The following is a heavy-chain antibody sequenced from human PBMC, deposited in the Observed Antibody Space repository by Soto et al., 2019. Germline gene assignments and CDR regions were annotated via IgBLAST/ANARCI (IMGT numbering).Heavy chain of an antibody. Sequence: ASVKVSCKASGGTFSSYAISWVRQAPGQGLEWMGGIIPIFGTANYAQKFQGRVTITADESTSTAYMELSSLRSEDTAVYYCARPSDILAWVGPEHHSYYYGMDVWGQGTTVTVSS. V-gene: IGHV1-69*13. D-gene: IGHD3-9*01. J-gene: IGHJ6*02. CDR2: IIPIFGTA. CDR1: GGTFSSYA. CDR3: ARPSDILAWVGPEHHSYYYGMDV.